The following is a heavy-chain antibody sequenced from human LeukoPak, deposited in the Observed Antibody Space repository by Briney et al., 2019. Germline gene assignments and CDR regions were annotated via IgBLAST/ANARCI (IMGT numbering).Heavy chain of an antibody. CDR1: GFTFSSYG. J-gene: IGHJ6*03. D-gene: IGHD5-24*01. CDR2: IRYDGSNK. CDR3: ARTRGRWLQLGYYYMDV. V-gene: IGHV3-30*02. Sequence: GGSLRLSCAASGFTFSSYGMHWVRQAPGKGLEWVAFIRYDGSNKYYADSVKGRFTISRDNSKDTLYLQMNSLRAEDTAVYYCARTRGRWLQLGYYYMDVWGKGTTVTISS.